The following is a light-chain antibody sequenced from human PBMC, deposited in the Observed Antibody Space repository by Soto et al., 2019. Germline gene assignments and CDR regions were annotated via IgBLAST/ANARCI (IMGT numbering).Light chain of an antibody. Sequence: DIVMTQSPLSLPVTPGEPASISCSSSQSLLHSNGNNYLDWYLQKPVQSPQLLLSLDSNRASGVHDRVRGSESGADFTLKISRVEAGDVGVYYCMRGLQTPIPFGQGTRLEIK. V-gene: IGKV2-28*01. CDR2: LDS. J-gene: IGKJ5*01. CDR3: MRGLQTPIP. CDR1: QSLLHSNGNNY.